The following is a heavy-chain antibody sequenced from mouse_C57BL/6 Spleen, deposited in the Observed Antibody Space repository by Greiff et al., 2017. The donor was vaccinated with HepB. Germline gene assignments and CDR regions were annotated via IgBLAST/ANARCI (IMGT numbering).Heavy chain of an antibody. CDR1: GYSITSGYY. CDR3: ARRYFDG. CDR2: ISYDGSN. J-gene: IGHJ1*03. V-gene: IGHV3-6*01. Sequence: EVKLVESGPGLVKPSQSLSLTCSVTGYSITSGYYWNWIRQFPGNKLEWMGYISYDGSNNYNPSLKNRISITRDTSKNQFFLKLNSVTTEDTATYYCARRYFDGWGTGTTVTVSS.